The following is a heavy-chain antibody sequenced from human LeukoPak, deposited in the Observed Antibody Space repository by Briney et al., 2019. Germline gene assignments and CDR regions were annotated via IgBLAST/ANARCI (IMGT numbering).Heavy chain of an antibody. J-gene: IGHJ5*02. CDR3: ARSIKTPGIAAPRTGNWFDP. CDR1: GGSISSTSLY. CDR2: ISYSVGT. Sequence: SETLSLTCTVSGGSISSTSLYWGWIRQPPGKGLEWIGSISYSVGTYYNPSLKSRVTISVDTSKNQFSLKLSSLTAADTAVYYCARSIKTPGIAAPRTGNWFDPWGQGTLVTVSS. D-gene: IGHD6-25*01. V-gene: IGHV4-39*07.